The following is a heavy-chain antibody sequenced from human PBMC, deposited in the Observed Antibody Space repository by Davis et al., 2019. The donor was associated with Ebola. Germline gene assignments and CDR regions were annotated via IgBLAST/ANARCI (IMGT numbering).Heavy chain of an antibody. CDR1: GESFSGFH. V-gene: IGHV4-34*01. Sequence: PSETLSLTCAVYGESFSGFHWSWIRQPPGKGLEWIGEISHSGSTKYNPSLKSRVTISADTSTNQFSLKLSSVTAADTAVYYCARLSYMDVWGKGTTVTVSS. CDR2: ISHSGST. CDR3: ARLSYMDV. J-gene: IGHJ6*03.